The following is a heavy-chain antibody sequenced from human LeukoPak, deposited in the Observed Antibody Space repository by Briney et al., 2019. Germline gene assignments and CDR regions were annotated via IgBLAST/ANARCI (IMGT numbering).Heavy chain of an antibody. CDR1: GFTFSSYP. CDR2: ISGSGGST. Sequence: GGSLRLSCATSGFTFSSYPMSWVRQAPGKGLEWVSAISGSGGSTHYADSVKGRFTISRDNSKNTLYLQMNSLRAEDTAVYYCAKGSIAAAGTGWFDPWGQGTLVTVSS. J-gene: IGHJ5*02. CDR3: AKGSIAAAGTGWFDP. V-gene: IGHV3-23*01. D-gene: IGHD6-13*01.